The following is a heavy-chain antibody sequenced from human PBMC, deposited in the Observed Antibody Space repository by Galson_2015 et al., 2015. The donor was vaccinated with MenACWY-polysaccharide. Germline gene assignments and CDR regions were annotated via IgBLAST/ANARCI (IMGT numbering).Heavy chain of an antibody. Sequence: YPRLPSCALVFSLSRCPMNGVRQKQGKGLVCFAGVGGTLHSAFEADSVRGRFTISRDNSKNTLYLQMNSLRADDTALYYCAKSGGDGVTVFATVPTAPESWGQGTLVTVSS. J-gene: IGHJ4*02. CDR3: AKSGGDGVTVFATVPTAPES. D-gene: IGHD2-21*01. CDR2: VGGTLHSA. V-gene: IGHV3-23*01. CDR1: VFSLSRCP.